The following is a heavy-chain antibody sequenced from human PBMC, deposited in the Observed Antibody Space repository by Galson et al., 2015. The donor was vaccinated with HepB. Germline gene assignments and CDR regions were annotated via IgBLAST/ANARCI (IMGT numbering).Heavy chain of an antibody. Sequence: SVKVSCKVAGYSLSEFSLHWVRQAPGKGLEWMGGLDPEDGEAIYTQRLQGRVKMTEDTSTVTAHMELSGLRVEDTAVYYCAGGGHYGAFDIWGQGTMVIVSS. D-gene: IGHD3-16*01. CDR1: GYSLSEFS. CDR2: LDPEDGEA. CDR3: AGGGHYGAFDI. J-gene: IGHJ3*02. V-gene: IGHV1-24*01.